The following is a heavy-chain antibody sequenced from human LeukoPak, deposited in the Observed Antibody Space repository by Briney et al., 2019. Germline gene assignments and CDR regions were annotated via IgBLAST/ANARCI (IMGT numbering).Heavy chain of an antibody. D-gene: IGHD3-22*01. CDR2: LYYNGNT. CDR3: ARVNYYDGSGYEGYMDV. CDR1: GGSMRSGDYY. Sequence: SETLSLTCTVSGGSMRSGDYYWGWIRQPPGKGLEWIGSLYYNGNTYYNPSLKSRVTISVGTSKNQFSLKISSVTAADTAVFYCARVNYYDGSGYEGYMDVWGKGTTVTVSS. J-gene: IGHJ6*03. V-gene: IGHV4-39*07.